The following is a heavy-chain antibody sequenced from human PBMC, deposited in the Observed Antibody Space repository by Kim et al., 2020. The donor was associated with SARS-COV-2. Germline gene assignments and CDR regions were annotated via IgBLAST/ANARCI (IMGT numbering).Heavy chain of an antibody. Sequence: GGSLRLSCAASGFTFSSYAMRWVRQAPGKGLEWVSAISSNGGRTYYADSAKGRFTISRDNSKNTLYLQMNSLRAEDSAVYYCAKERARQPLGRNYYYGM. CDR2: ISSNGGRT. CDR3: AKERARQPLGRNYYYGM. CDR1: GFTFSSYA. J-gene: IGHJ6*01. V-gene: IGHV3-23*01.